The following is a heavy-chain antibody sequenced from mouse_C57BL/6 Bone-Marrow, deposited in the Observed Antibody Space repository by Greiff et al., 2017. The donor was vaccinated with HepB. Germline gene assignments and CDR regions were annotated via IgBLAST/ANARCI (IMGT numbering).Heavy chain of an antibody. Sequence: VQGVESGAELVRPGTSVKVSCKASGYAFTNYLIEWVKQRPGQGLEWIGVINPGSGGTNYNEKFKGKATLTADKSSSTAYMQLSSLTSEDSAVYFCARDGYYLYWYFDVWGTGTTVTVSS. J-gene: IGHJ1*03. D-gene: IGHD2-3*01. CDR2: INPGSGGT. CDR3: ARDGYYLYWYFDV. V-gene: IGHV1-54*01. CDR1: GYAFTNYL.